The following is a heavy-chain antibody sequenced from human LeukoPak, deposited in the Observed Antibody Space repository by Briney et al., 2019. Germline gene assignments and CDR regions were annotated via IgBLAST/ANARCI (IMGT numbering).Heavy chain of an antibody. CDR1: GFTFDDYA. CDR2: ISWNSGSI. Sequence: PGRSLRLSCAASGFTFDDYAMHWVRQAPGKGLEWVSGISWNSGSIGYADSVKGRFTISRDNAKNSLYLQMNSLRAEDMALYYCAKVRCRSTSCFFDYWGQGTLVTVSS. V-gene: IGHV3-9*03. CDR3: AKVRCRSTSCFFDY. D-gene: IGHD2-2*01. J-gene: IGHJ4*02.